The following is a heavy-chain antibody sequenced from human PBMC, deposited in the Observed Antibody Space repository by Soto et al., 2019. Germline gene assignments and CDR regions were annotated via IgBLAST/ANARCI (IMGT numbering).Heavy chain of an antibody. CDR1: GDTFTVYY. V-gene: IGHV1-2*04. J-gene: IGHJ6*02. D-gene: IGHD2-2*01. CDR3: ARKMPYYYGMDV. Sequence: GASVEVCCTSCGDTFTVYYIHCVRQAPGQGLEWMGWINPNSGGTNYAQKFQGWVTMTRGTSISTAYMELSRLRSDDTAVYYCARKMPYYYGMDVWGQGTTVTGSS. CDR2: INPNSGGT.